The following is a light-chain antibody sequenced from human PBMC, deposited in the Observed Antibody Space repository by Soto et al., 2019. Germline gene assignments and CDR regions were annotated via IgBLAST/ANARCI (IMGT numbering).Light chain of an antibody. V-gene: IGKV1-39*01. J-gene: IGKJ3*01. CDR3: QQSYSTLLT. CDR2: AAF. Sequence: DIQMTQSPSSLSASVGDRVTITCRASQSISSYLNWYQQKPGKAPKLLIYAAFSLQSGVPSRFSGSGSGTDFTLTISSLQPEDFATYYCQQSYSTLLTFGPGTKVDIK. CDR1: QSISSY.